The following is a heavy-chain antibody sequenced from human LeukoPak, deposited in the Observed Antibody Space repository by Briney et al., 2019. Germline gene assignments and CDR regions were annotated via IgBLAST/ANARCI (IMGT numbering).Heavy chain of an antibody. V-gene: IGHV3-53*05. Sequence: GGSLRLSCAVSGFSVRTNFMSWVRQAPGKGLEWVSVIYTGGGTDHADSVKGRFTISRDNSKNTLSLQMNTLRLEDTAVCYCANQKLSGSNLPGYWGQGIVVTVSS. J-gene: IGHJ4*02. CDR2: IYTGGGT. D-gene: IGHD3-10*01. CDR1: GFSVRTNF. CDR3: ANQKLSGSNLPGY.